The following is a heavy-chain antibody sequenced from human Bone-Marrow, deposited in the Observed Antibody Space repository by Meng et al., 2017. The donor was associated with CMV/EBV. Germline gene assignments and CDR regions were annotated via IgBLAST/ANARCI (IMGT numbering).Heavy chain of an antibody. V-gene: IGHV4-61*02. Sequence: GSISSGSCYWSWIRQPAGKGLEWIGRIYTSGSTNYNPSLKSRVTISVDTSKNQFSLKLSSVTAADTAVYYCARGYYYDSSGYNWFDPWGQGTLVTVSS. CDR3: ARGYYYDSSGYNWFDP. J-gene: IGHJ5*02. CDR2: IYTSGST. D-gene: IGHD3-22*01. CDR1: GSISSGSCY.